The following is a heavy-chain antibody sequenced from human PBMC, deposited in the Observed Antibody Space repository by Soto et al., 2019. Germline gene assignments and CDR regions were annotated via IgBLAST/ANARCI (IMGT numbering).Heavy chain of an antibody. CDR2: IYPGDSET. Sequence: EVQLVQSGAEVKKPGESLKISCKGSGYSFTSYHIVWVRQMPGKGLEWMGIIYPGDSETRYSPSLQGQVTMSAAKSTSTAYRQCSSLKAADSAMYYCARRSYCDGDCTRRPYDYYGMDVWGQGTTVTVSS. CDR3: ARRSYCDGDCTRRPYDYYGMDV. J-gene: IGHJ6*02. V-gene: IGHV5-51*01. CDR1: GYSFTSYH. D-gene: IGHD2-21*02.